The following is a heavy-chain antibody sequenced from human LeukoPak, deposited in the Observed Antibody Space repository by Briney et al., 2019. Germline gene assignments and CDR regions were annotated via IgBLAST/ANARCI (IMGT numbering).Heavy chain of an antibody. V-gene: IGHV3-23*01. CDR2: ITGSDDNT. Sequence: GGSLRLSCAGSGFTFSSYAMSWVRQAPGRGLGWVSVITGSDDNTYYADSVKGRFTISRDNSKNTLDLQMNSLRADDTAIYYCAKCMYSGHRRNIFDYWGQGTLVTVSS. J-gene: IGHJ4*02. CDR1: GFTFSSYA. D-gene: IGHD1-26*01. CDR3: AKCMYSGHRRNIFDY.